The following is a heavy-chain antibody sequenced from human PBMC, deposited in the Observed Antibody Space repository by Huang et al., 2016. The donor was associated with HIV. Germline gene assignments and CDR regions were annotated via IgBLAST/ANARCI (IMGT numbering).Heavy chain of an antibody. CDR3: AKGEFVGESYFDQ. V-gene: IGHV3-23*01. Sequence: VQLLESGGGLVPPGGSRRLSCAASGFTFSSYAMSWVRQDPGKWLEWVSTIRCSGVSTYHADSVKGRFTTSRDNSENMLYLQMHTLRAEDTAVYYCAKGEFVGESYFDQWGQGTLVTVSS. J-gene: IGHJ4*02. CDR2: IRCSGVST. CDR1: GFTFSSYA. D-gene: IGHD3-10*01.